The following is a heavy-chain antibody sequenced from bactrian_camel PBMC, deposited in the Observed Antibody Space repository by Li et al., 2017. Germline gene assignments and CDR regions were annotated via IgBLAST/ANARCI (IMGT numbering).Heavy chain of an antibody. CDR1: KGTISTYA. Sequence: VQLVESGGGSVQAGGSLRLSCAASKGTISTYALGWVRQAPGKGLEWVSAINKDDDTYYGDSVKGRFTISRDNAKNTMYLQMSSLEPEDTAVYYCATAAFGYWGQGTQVTVS. D-gene: IGHD1*01. CDR3: ATAAFGY. V-gene: IGHV3S31*01. CDR2: INKDDDT. J-gene: IGHJ4*01.